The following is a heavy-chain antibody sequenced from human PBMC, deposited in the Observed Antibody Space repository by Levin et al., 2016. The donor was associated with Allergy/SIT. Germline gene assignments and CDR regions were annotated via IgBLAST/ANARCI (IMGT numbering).Heavy chain of an antibody. CDR1: GFIFSSHA. V-gene: IGHV3-23*01. J-gene: IGHJ5*01. CDR2: LSGNGEST. CDR3: AKGAEYYYTSSSSKAWFDS. Sequence: GGSLRLSCEASGFIFSSHAMNWVRQAPGKGLEWVSSLSGNGESTYYADSVKGRFTISRDNSKNTLYLQMNSLRAEDTAVYYCAKGAEYYYTSSSSKAWFDSWGQGTLVTVSS. D-gene: IGHD3-22*01.